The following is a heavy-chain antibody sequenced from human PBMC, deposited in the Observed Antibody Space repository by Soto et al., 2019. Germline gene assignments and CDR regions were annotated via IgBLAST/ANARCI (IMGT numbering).Heavy chain of an antibody. CDR2: MNPNSGNT. CDR1: GYTFTSYD. CDR3: ARGQRLILGYYFDY. D-gene: IGHD6-25*01. V-gene: IGHV1-8*01. J-gene: IGHJ4*02. Sequence: QVQLVQSGAEVKKPGASVKVSCKASGYTFTSYDINWVRQATGQGLEWMGWMNPNSGNTGYAQKFQGRVTMTRNNSISTDYMELSSLRSEDTAVYYGARGQRLILGYYFDYWGQGTLVTVSS.